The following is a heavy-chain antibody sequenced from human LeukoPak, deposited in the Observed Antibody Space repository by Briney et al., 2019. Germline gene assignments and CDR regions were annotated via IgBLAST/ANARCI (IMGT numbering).Heavy chain of an antibody. J-gene: IGHJ6*03. V-gene: IGHV1-2*02. Sequence: ASVKVSCKASRYTFTGYYMHWVRQAPGQGLEWMGWINPNSGGTNYAQKFQGRVTMTEDTSTDTAYMELSSLRSEDTAVYYCATSGYPLYYYYMDVWGKGTTVTVSS. CDR2: INPNSGGT. CDR1: RYTFTGYY. D-gene: IGHD3-3*01. CDR3: ATSGYPLYYYYMDV.